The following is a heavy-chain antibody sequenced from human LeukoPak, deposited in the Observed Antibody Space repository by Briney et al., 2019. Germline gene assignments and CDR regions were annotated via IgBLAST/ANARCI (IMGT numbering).Heavy chain of an antibody. J-gene: IGHJ4*02. D-gene: IGHD2-2*01. CDR2: THTSGST. CDR3: ARRHYQLSALDY. Sequence: SETLSLTCTVSGDSISSSSSYYWSWIRQPAGKGLEWIGRTHTSGSTNYNPSLKSRVTISVDTSKNQFSLKLSSVTAADTAVYYCARRHYQLSALDYWGQGTLVTVSS. V-gene: IGHV4-61*02. CDR1: GDSISSSSSYY.